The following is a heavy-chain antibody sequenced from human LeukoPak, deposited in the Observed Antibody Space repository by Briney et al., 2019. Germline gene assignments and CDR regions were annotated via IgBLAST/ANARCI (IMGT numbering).Heavy chain of an antibody. Sequence: GGSLRLSCAASGFTFSSYWMHWVRQAPGKGLEWVAVISYDGSNKYYADSVKGRFTISRDNSKNTLYLQMNSLRAEDTAVYYCAKDLMTTVTLVDYWGQGTLVTVSS. CDR2: ISYDGSNK. D-gene: IGHD4-17*01. J-gene: IGHJ4*02. V-gene: IGHV3-30*18. CDR3: AKDLMTTVTLVDY. CDR1: GFTFSSYW.